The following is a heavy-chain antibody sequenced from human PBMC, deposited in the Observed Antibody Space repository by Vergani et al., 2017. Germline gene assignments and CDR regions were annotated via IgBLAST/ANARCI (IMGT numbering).Heavy chain of an antibody. CDR2: ISPFNGNS. CDR3: TILALGI. V-gene: IGHV1-18*01. CDR1: GEDFAKNG. Sequence: VQLVQSAVQVMKPGASVRVSCKVSGEDFAKNGISWVRQARGQGLQWMGWISPFNGNSRTAHEFQGRITMTTGSSTTTTYMEMRRLASDDTATYYCTILALGIWGQGTPIIVSS. J-gene: IGHJ4*02. D-gene: IGHD5-24*01.